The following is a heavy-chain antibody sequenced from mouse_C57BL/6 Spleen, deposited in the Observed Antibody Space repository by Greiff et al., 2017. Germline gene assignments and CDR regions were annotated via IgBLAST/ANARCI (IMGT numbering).Heavy chain of an antibody. V-gene: IGHV1-15*01. CDR2: IDPETGGT. D-gene: IGHD6-2*01. CDR1: GYTFTDYE. Sequence: VQLQQSGAELVRPGASVTLSCKASGYTFTDYEMHWVKQTPVHGLEWIGAIDPETGGTAYNQKFKGKAILTADKSSSTAYMELRSLTSDDSAVYYCTLASLRSAMDYWGQGTSVTVSS. J-gene: IGHJ4*01. CDR3: TLASLRSAMDY.